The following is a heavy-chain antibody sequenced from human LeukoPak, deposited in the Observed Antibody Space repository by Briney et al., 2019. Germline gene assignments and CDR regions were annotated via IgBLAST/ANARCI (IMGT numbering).Heavy chain of an antibody. D-gene: IGHD1-26*01. CDR3: AREGSGSSDY. V-gene: IGHV1-46*01. CDR1: GYTFTSYY. J-gene: IGHJ4*02. CDR2: INPSGGST. Sequence: ASVKVSCKASGYTFTSYYMHWVRQAPGQGLEWMGIINPSGGSTSYAQKLQGRVTMTTDTSTSTAYMELRSLRSDDTAVYYCAREGSGSSDYWGQGTLVTVSS.